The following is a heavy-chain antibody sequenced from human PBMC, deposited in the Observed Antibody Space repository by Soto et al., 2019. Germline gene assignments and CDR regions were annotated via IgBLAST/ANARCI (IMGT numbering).Heavy chain of an antibody. CDR2: IYYSGST. V-gene: IGHV4-39*02. CDR1: GGSVRSSTYY. J-gene: IGHJ4*02. CDR3: ARESVRQQLAYYFDY. D-gene: IGHD6-13*01. Sequence: SETLSLTCTVSGGSVRSSTYYWGWIRQSPGKGLEWIGSIYYSGSTHNNPSLKSRITINPDTSKNQFSLQLNSVTPEDTAAYYCARESVRQQLAYYFDYWGQGTLVTVSS.